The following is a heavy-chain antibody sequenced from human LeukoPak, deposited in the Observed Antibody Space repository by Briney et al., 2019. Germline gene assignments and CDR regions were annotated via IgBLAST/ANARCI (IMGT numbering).Heavy chain of an antibody. J-gene: IGHJ3*02. CDR1: GGSFSGYY. Sequence: SETLSLTCAVYGGSFSGYYWSWIRQPPGKGLEWIGEINHSGSTNYNPSLKSRVTISVDTSKSQFSLKLSSVTAADTAVYYCATRLRGLDIWGQGTMVTVSS. CDR3: ATRLRGLDI. CDR2: INHSGST. V-gene: IGHV4-34*01. D-gene: IGHD4-17*01.